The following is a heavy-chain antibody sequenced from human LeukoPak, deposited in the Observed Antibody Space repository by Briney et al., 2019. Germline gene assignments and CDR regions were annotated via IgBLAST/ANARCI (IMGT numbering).Heavy chain of an antibody. V-gene: IGHV3-48*02. Sequence: PGGSLRLSCAASGITFSTSTMNWVRQAPGKGLGWVSYISGSSSTIYYADSVKGRFTVSRDNARNSLYLQMNNLIDDGTGVYVCASVRTDRRGWLHLDPWGQGTLVTVSS. CDR2: ISGSSSTI. D-gene: IGHD3-9*01. CDR1: GITFSTST. CDR3: ASVRTDRRGWLHLDP. J-gene: IGHJ5*02.